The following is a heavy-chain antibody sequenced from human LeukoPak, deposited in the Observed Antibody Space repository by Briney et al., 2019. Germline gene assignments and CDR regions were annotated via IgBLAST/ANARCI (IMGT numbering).Heavy chain of an antibody. CDR1: GFTFSSYA. Sequence: GGSLRLSCAASGFTFSSYAMSWVRQAPGKGLEWVSAISGSGGSIYYADSVKGRFTISRDNSKNTLYLQMNSLRAEDTAVYYCATTLEEGVLPTFKGYYFDYWGQGTLVTVSS. J-gene: IGHJ4*02. CDR2: ISGSGGSI. D-gene: IGHD2/OR15-2a*01. CDR3: ATTLEEGVLPTFKGYYFDY. V-gene: IGHV3-23*01.